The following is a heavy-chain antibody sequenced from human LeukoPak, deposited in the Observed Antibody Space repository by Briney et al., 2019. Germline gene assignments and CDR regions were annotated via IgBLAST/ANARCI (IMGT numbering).Heavy chain of an antibody. CDR2: IYYSGST. V-gene: IGHV4-59*01. Sequence: PSETLSLTCTVSGGSISSYYWSWIRQPPGKGLGWIGYIYYSGSTNYNPSLKSRVTFSVDTSRNQFSLKLSSVTAADTAVYYCATYLFRGDTHYFDYWGQGIVVTVSS. CDR3: ATYLFRGDTHYFDY. D-gene: IGHD3-10*01. J-gene: IGHJ4*02. CDR1: GGSISSYY.